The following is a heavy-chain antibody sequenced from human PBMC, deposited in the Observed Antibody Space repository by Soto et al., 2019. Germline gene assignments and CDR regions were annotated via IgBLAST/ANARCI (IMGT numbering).Heavy chain of an antibody. Sequence: QVQLVESGGGVVQPGRSLRLSCVASGFTFSTFAMHWVRQAPGKGLEWVAVISYDGSSKYYLDYVEGRFTISRDNSKSTLYLQMNSLRTEDTAVYYCAKEGVPVTIEASLGDLDVWGQGTTVTVSS. CDR1: GFTFSTFA. J-gene: IGHJ6*02. CDR3: AKEGVPVTIEASLGDLDV. CDR2: ISYDGSSK. D-gene: IGHD2-2*01. V-gene: IGHV3-30*18.